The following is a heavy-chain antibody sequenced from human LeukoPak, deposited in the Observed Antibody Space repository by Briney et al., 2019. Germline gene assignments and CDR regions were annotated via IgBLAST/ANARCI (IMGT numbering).Heavy chain of an antibody. D-gene: IGHD2-2*01. CDR1: GGSISNYY. CDR2: INYSGST. V-gene: IGHV4-59*08. CDR3: ASPSSTSEYYFDY. J-gene: IGHJ4*02. Sequence: SGTLFLTCTVSGGSISNYYWSWIRQPPGRGLEWIGYINYSGSTNYNPSLKNRVTISVDTSKNQFSLKVTSVTAADTAVYYCASPSSTSEYYFDYWGQGTLVTVSS.